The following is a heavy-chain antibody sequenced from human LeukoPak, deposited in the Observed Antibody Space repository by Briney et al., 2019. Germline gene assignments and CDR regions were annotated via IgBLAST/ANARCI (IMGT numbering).Heavy chain of an antibody. D-gene: IGHD3-10*01. Sequence: EASVKVSCKPSGGTFSSYAISWVRQAPGQGLEWMAGIIPIFGTANYAQKFQGRVTITTDESTSTAYMELSSLRSEDTAVYYCARSAYGSGSYYIPYYYMDVWGKGTTVTVSS. J-gene: IGHJ6*03. CDR1: GGTFSSYA. CDR3: ARSAYGSGSYYIPYYYMDV. CDR2: IIPIFGTA. V-gene: IGHV1-69*05.